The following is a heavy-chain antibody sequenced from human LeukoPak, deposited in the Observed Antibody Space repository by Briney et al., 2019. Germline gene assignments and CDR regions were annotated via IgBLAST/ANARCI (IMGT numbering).Heavy chain of an antibody. CDR2: INSDGSGT. CDR3: ATQRGSGSYLGFDY. V-gene: IGHV3-74*01. J-gene: IGHJ4*02. CDR1: GFTFTNYW. Sequence: GGSLRLSCAASGFTFTNYWMHWVRQVSGKGLVWVSRINSDGSGTRYADFVKGRFTISRDNAKNTLYLQMNSLRAEDTAVYYCATQRGSGSYLGFDYWGQGTLVTVSS. D-gene: IGHD1-26*01.